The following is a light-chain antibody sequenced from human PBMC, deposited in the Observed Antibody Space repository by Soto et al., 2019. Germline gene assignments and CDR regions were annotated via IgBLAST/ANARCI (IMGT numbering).Light chain of an antibody. CDR1: QSISSW. J-gene: IGKJ1*01. V-gene: IGKV1-5*01. CDR3: QQYNSYSEA. CDR2: AAS. Sequence: DIQMTQSPSTLSASVGDRVTITCRASQSISSWLAWYQQKPGKAPKLLIYAASSLQSGVPSRFSGSGSGTEFTLTISSLQPDDFATYYCQQYNSYSEAFGQGTKVDIK.